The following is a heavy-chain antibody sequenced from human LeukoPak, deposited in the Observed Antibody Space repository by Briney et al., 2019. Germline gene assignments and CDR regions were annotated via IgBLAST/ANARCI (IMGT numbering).Heavy chain of an antibody. D-gene: IGHD1-26*01. CDR2: VYYSGDT. Sequence: SETLSLTCTVSGGSISADSWCWIWEPPGRGLEWIGYVYYSGDTNYNPSLKSRVTMSVDTSKNQFCLNLSSVAASDTAVYYSTRSYSGSCIDDWGQGTLVTVAS. CDR1: GGSISADS. CDR3: TRSYSGSCIDD. V-gene: IGHV4-59*01. J-gene: IGHJ4*02.